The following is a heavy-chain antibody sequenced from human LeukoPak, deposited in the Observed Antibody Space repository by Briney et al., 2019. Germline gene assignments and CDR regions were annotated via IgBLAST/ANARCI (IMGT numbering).Heavy chain of an antibody. D-gene: IGHD3-10*01. CDR3: AKAPSYGSGSYYTT. V-gene: IGHV3-23*01. CDR1: GFTFSSYA. CDR2: ISGSGGST. J-gene: IGHJ5*02. Sequence: PGGSLRLSCAASGFTFSSYAMSWVRQAPGKGLEWVSAISGSGGSTYYADSVKGRFTISRDNSKNMLYLQMNSLRAEDTAVCYCAKAPSYGSGSYYTTWGQGTLVTVSS.